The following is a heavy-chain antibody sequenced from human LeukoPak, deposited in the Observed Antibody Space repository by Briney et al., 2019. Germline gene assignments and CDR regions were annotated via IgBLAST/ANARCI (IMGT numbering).Heavy chain of an antibody. Sequence: SETLSLTCGVSGGSISSGGYSWSWIRQPPGKAPEWIGYIFRSGTTYYNPSLKSRVTISVDTSKNQFSLKLSSVTAADTAVYYCARLETTVTYREYYYYMDVWGKGTTVTISS. D-gene: IGHD4-17*01. J-gene: IGHJ6*03. V-gene: IGHV4-30-2*03. CDR2: IFRSGTT. CDR3: ARLETTVTYREYYYYMDV. CDR1: GGSISSGGYS.